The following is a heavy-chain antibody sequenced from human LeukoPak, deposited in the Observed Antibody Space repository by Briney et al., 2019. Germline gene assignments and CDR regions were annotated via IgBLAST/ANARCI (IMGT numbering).Heavy chain of an antibody. CDR2: IHTSGST. J-gene: IGHJ4*02. CDR3: ARVRLGRGLDY. CDR1: GDSISSSY. V-gene: IGHV4-4*07. D-gene: IGHD6-19*01. Sequence: PSETLSLTCTVSGDSISSSYWGWIRQPAGKGLEWIGRIHTSGSTYYSPSLKGRVTMSVDTSTNQFSLKLSSVTAADTAMYYCARVRLGRGLDYWGQGTLVTVSS.